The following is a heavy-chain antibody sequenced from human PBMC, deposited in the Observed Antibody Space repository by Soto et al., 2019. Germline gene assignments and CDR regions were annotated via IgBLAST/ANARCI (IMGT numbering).Heavy chain of an antibody. V-gene: IGHV3-23*01. CDR2: ISGSGGST. Sequence: GGSLRLSCAASGFTFSSYAMSWVRQAPGKGLEWVSIISGSGGSTYYADSVKGRFTISRDNSKSTLYLQMNSLRAEDTAVYYCAKEKNLALYYFDYWGQGTLVTVSS. J-gene: IGHJ4*02. CDR3: AKEKNLALYYFDY. CDR1: GFTFSSYA.